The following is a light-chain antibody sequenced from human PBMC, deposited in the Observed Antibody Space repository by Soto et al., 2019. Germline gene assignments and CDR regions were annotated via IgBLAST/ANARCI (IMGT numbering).Light chain of an antibody. V-gene: IGLV2-18*02. CDR2: EVT. Sequence: QSALTQPPSVSGSPGQSVTISCTGTSSDVGLYNRVSWYQQPPGTAPKLMISEVTNRPSAVPDRFSGSKSGNTASLTSSGLQAEDEADYYCSSFTSSATEVFGGGTKLTVL. CDR1: SSDVGLYNR. CDR3: SSFTSSATEV. J-gene: IGLJ2*01.